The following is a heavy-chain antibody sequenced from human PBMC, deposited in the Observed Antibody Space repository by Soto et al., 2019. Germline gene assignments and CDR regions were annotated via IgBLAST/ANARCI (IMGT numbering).Heavy chain of an antibody. D-gene: IGHD3-3*01. Sequence: PSETLSLTCVVYRGSFSGFYWSWVRQTPGGGLEWIGEINHSGSTNYNPSLKSRVTISVDTSKNQFSLKLSSVTAADTAVYYCARVFGSPLSLYGMDVWGQGTTVTVSS. J-gene: IGHJ6*02. CDR1: RGSFSGFY. CDR3: ARVFGSPLSLYGMDV. CDR2: INHSGST. V-gene: IGHV4-34*01.